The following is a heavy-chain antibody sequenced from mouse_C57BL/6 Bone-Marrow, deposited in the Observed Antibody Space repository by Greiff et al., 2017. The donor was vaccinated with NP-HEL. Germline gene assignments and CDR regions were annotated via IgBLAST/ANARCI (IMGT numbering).Heavy chain of an antibody. V-gene: IGHV14-2*01. CDR1: GFNINDYY. CDR2: IDPEDGET. CDR3: ARAYPYFDY. Sequence: VQLQQSGAELVKPGASVKLSCTASGFNINDYYMHWVKQRTEQGLEWIGRIDPEDGETKYAPKFQGKATLTADTSSNTAYLQTSDLTSEDTAVYYCARAYPYFDYWGQGTTLTVSS. J-gene: IGHJ2*01.